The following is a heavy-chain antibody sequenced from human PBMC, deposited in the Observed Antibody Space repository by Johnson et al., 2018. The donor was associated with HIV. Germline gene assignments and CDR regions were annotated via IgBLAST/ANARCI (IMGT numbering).Heavy chain of an antibody. J-gene: IGHJ3*02. V-gene: IGHV3-20*04. D-gene: IGHD1-26*01. CDR3: ARRDSGSLSFDI. Sequence: EVQLVESGGGVVRPGGSLRLSCAASGFIFDDYGLSWVRQAPGKGLEWVSGINWNGGSIGYADSVKGRCTISRDNDKNSLYMQMNSLRAEDTAVYYCARRDSGSLSFDIWGQGTMVTVSS. CDR1: GFIFDDYG. CDR2: INWNGGSI.